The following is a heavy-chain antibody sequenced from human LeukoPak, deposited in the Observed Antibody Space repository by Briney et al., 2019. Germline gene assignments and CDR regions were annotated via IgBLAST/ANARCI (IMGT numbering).Heavy chain of an antibody. CDR3: AREDGYNGFFDY. J-gene: IGHJ4*02. D-gene: IGHD5-24*01. CDR1: GYTFTGYY. CDR2: INPNSGGT. Sequence: ASVKVSCKASGYTFTGYYMHWVRQAPGQGLEWMGWINPNSGGTKYAQKLQGRVTMKRETSIITAYMELGRLRSDDTAVYYCAREDGYNGFFDYWGQGTLVTVSS. V-gene: IGHV1-2*02.